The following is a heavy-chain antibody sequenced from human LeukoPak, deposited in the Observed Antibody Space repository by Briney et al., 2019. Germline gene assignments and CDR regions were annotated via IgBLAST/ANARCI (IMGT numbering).Heavy chain of an antibody. CDR3: ARAPRFDYYYMDV. CDR2: ISSSSSYI. Sequence: GGSLRLSCAASGFTFSSYSMNWVRQAPGKGLEWVSSISSSSSYIYYADSVKGRFTISRDNAKNSLYLQMNSLRAEDTAVYYCARAPRFDYYYMDVWGKGTRSPSP. V-gene: IGHV3-21*01. J-gene: IGHJ6*03. CDR1: GFTFSSYS.